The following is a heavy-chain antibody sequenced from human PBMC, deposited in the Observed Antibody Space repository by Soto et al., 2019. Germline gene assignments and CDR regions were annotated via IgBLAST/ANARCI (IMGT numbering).Heavy chain of an antibody. Sequence: ASVKVSCKASGYTFTSYAMHWVRQAPGQRLEWMGWINAGNGNTKYSQKFQGRVTVTRDTSASTAYMELSSLRSEDTAVYYCATERIAAHSDVLAFDIWGQGTMVTVSS. CDR2: INAGNGNT. CDR1: GYTFTSYA. D-gene: IGHD6-6*01. CDR3: ATERIAAHSDVLAFDI. V-gene: IGHV1-3*01. J-gene: IGHJ3*02.